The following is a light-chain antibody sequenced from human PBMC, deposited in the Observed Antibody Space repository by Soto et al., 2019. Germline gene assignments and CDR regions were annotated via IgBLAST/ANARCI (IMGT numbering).Light chain of an antibody. CDR2: DAS. CDR3: QQRTNWPLT. V-gene: IGKV3-11*01. J-gene: IGKJ4*01. Sequence: EIVLTQSPATLSFSPGERATLSCRASQSVSSQLAWYQQKPGQAPRLLIYDASNRATGIPARFSGSGSGTDFTLTISSLEPEDFAVYYCQQRTNWPLTFGGGTKVHIK. CDR1: QSVSSQ.